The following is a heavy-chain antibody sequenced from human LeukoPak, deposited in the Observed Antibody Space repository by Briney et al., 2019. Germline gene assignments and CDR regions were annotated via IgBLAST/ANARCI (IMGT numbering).Heavy chain of an antibody. Sequence: PGGSLRLSCAASGFTFSSYWMHWVRQAPGKGLVWVSRINSDGSSTSYADSVKGRFTISRDNAKNTLYLQMNSLRAEDTAVYYCARDLRRDNLLEGIGYWGQGTLVTVSS. CDR3: ARDLRRDNLLEGIGY. J-gene: IGHJ4*02. D-gene: IGHD3-3*01. CDR2: INSDGSST. V-gene: IGHV3-74*01. CDR1: GFTFSSYW.